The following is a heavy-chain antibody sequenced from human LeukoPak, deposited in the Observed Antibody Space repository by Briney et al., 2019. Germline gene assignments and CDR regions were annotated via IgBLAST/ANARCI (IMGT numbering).Heavy chain of an antibody. CDR2: IYIGGDT. D-gene: IGHD1-26*01. J-gene: IGHJ4*02. CDR3: ARDTRTFDY. CDR1: GLTVNNNY. V-gene: IGHV3-53*01. Sequence: PGGSLRLSCAASGLTVNNNYMTWVRQAPGKGLEWVSVIYIGGDTHYADSVKGRFTISTDTSKNTLYLQMNSLRAEDTDVYYCARDTRTFDYWGQGTLVTVSS.